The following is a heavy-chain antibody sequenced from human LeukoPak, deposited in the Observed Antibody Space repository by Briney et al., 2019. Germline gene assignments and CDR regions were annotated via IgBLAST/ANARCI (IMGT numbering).Heavy chain of an antibody. D-gene: IGHD6-13*01. V-gene: IGHV1-8*03. CDR1: GYTFTSYD. J-gene: IGHJ4*02. CDR3: ARGSSSSWYDPIAY. CDR2: MNPNSGNT. Sequence: ASVKVSCKASGYTFTSYDINWVRQATGQGLEWMGWMNPNSGNTGYAQKFQGRVTITRNTSISTAYMELSSLRSEDTAVYYCARGSSSSWYDPIAYWGQGTLVTVYS.